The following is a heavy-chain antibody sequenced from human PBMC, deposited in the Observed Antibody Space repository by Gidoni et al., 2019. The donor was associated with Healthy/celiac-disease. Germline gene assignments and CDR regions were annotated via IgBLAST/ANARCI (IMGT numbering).Heavy chain of an antibody. V-gene: IGHV5-51*01. D-gene: IGHD3-3*01. CDR1: GYSFTISW. Sequence: EVQLVQSGAEVKTPGESLTISFTVSGYSFTISWIGWVRQMSGKGLEWMGIIYPGDSDTRYSPSFQGQVTISADKSISTAYLQWSSLKASDTAMYYCARQNVLRFLEWSNFDYWGQGTLVTVSS. CDR3: ARQNVLRFLEWSNFDY. J-gene: IGHJ4*02. CDR2: IYPGDSDT.